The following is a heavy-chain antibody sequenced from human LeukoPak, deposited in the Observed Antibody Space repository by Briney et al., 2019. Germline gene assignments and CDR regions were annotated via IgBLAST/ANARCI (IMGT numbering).Heavy chain of an antibody. D-gene: IGHD2-15*01. CDR2: IIPIFGTA. Sequence: SVKVSCKASGGTFSSYAISWLRQALGQGLEWMGGIIPIFGTANYAQKFQGRVTITTDESTSTAYMELSSLRSEDTAVYYCAIKYCSGGSCYNCYYYMDVWGKGTTVTVSS. V-gene: IGHV1-69*05. CDR3: AIKYCSGGSCYNCYYYMDV. J-gene: IGHJ6*03. CDR1: GGTFSSYA.